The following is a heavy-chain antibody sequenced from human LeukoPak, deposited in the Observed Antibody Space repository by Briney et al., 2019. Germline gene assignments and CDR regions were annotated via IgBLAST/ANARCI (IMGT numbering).Heavy chain of an antibody. Sequence: SETLSLTYAVSGGSFSGYYWTWIRQPPGKGLEWIGEINHSGSANYNPSLKSRVTISLDTSKNQFSLKLSSVTAADTAVYYCARGQGTVTTHWGQGTLVTVSS. CDR2: INHSGSA. V-gene: IGHV4-34*01. CDR3: ARGQGTVTTH. J-gene: IGHJ4*02. D-gene: IGHD4-17*01. CDR1: GGSFSGYY.